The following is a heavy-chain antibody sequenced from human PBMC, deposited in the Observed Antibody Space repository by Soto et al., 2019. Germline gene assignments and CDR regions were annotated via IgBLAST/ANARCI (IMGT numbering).Heavy chain of an antibody. CDR2: ISGGGGTT. CDR1: GFTFSNFA. CDR3: AKAMSTPSRPRNYFDY. Sequence: EVQLLASGGDLVQPGGSLRLSCAASGFTFSNFAMSWVRQAPGKVLEWVSVISGGGGTTYYADSGKGRFTISRDNSKNPLYLQMDSLRAEDTALYYCAKAMSTPSRPRNYFDYWGQGTLVTVSS. D-gene: IGHD6-6*01. J-gene: IGHJ4*02. V-gene: IGHV3-23*01.